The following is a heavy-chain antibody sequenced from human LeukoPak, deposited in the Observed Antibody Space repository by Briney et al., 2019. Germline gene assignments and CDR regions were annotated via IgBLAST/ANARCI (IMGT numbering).Heavy chain of an antibody. D-gene: IGHD3-22*01. CDR2: ISGNGGST. CDR3: ACGYYQGPFGY. Sequence: GGSLRLSCAASGFTFTRFAMSWVRQAPGKGLEWVSTISGNGGSTYYADSVKGRFTISRDNSNNTLYLQMNSLRAEDTAVYYCACGYYQGPFGYWGRGTLVTVSS. CDR1: GFTFTRFA. J-gene: IGHJ4*02. V-gene: IGHV3-23*01.